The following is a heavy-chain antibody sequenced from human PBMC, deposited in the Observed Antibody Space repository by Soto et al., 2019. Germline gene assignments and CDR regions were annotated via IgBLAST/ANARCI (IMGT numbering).Heavy chain of an antibody. J-gene: IGHJ5*02. CDR3: AHTELLSSEGNYFDP. V-gene: IGHV4-59*01. D-gene: IGHD3-16*02. CDR2: IYYSGST. CDR1: GGSISSYY. Sequence: SETLSLTCTVSGGSISSYYWSWIRQPPGKGLEWIGYIYYSGSTNYNPSLKSRVTISVDTARNQVVLTMTNMDPVDTATYFCAHTELLSSEGNYFDPWGQGIMVTVSS.